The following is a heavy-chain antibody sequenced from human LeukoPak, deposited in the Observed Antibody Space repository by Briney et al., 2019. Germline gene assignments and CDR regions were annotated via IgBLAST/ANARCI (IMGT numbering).Heavy chain of an antibody. D-gene: IGHD4-17*01. CDR2: IYYSGST. CDR1: GGSFSGYY. J-gene: IGHJ4*02. Sequence: SETLSLTCAVYGGSFSGYYWSWIRQHPGKGLEWIGYIYYSGSTYHNPSLKNRVTISVDTSKNQFSLKLSSVTAADTAVYYCARFDYGDGRFDYWGQGTLVTASS. V-gene: IGHV4-31*11. CDR3: ARFDYGDGRFDY.